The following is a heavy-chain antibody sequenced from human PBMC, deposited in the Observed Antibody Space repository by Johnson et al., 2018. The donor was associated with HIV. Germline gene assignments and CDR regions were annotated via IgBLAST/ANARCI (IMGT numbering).Heavy chain of an antibody. CDR3: ASRGSGGSWAPGAFDI. V-gene: IGHV3-30*02. J-gene: IGHJ3*02. CDR1: GFTFSNFG. Sequence: QVQLLESGGGVVQPGGSLRLSCAASGFTFSNFGMHWVRQAPGKGLEWVAFIQYDESEKYHVDSVKGRFSISRDNGKDSVYLQMNSLRAEDTAVYYCASRGSGGSWAPGAFDIWGQGTMVTVSS. CDR2: IQYDESEK. D-gene: IGHD2-15*01.